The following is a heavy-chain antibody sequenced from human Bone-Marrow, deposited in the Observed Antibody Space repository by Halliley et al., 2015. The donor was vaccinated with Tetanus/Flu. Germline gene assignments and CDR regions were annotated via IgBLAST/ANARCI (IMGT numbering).Heavy chain of an antibody. CDR2: ISYDGSNK. J-gene: IGHJ4*02. V-gene: IGHV3-30*18. CDR1: GFTFSSYG. CDR3: AKDYYYNSSGPLDC. D-gene: IGHD3-22*01. Sequence: SLRLSCAASGFTFSSYGMHWVRQAPGKGLEWVAVISYDGSNKYYADSVKGRFTISRDNSKNTLFLQMNSLRAEDTAVYYCAKDYYYNSSGPLDCWGQGTLVTVPS.